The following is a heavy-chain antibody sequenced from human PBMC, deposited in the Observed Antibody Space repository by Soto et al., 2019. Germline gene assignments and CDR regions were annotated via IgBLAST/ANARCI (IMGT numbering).Heavy chain of an antibody. CDR2: IYHSGST. D-gene: IGHD4-17*01. CDR3: ARGSTTEKVDS. CDR1: GGSISSSNW. J-gene: IGHJ4*02. V-gene: IGHV4-4*02. Sequence: TLSLTCAVSGGSISSSNWWSWVRQPPGKGLEWIGEIYHSGSTNYNPSLKSRVTISVDTSKNQFSLKLTSVTAADTAVYYCARGSTTEKVDSWGQGTLVTVSS.